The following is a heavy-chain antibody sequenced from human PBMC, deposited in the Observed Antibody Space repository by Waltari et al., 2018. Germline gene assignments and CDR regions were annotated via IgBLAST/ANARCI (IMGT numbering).Heavy chain of an antibody. CDR3: ARISTGYTRGFFNF. CDR1: GYAFTHSG. CDR2: ISTYNGQT. Sequence: QVPLVQSGAAVTKPASSVTVSSTASGYAFTHSGPGWVRQAPGQGLEWMGWISTYNGQTKHTQKFQGRVTMTTDTATSTVHLDRRSLKADDTAVDYCARISTGYTRGFFNFWGQGTLVTVSS. D-gene: IGHD2-8*02. V-gene: IGHV1-18*01. J-gene: IGHJ4*02.